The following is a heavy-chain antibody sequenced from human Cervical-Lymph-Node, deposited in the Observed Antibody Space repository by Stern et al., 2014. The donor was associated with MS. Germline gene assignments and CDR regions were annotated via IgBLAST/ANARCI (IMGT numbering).Heavy chain of an antibody. J-gene: IGHJ4*02. CDR1: GFPFSNYA. D-gene: IGHD3-10*01. CDR2: ISGSCGST. V-gene: IGHV3-23*04. CDR3: AQDRLVGSGRDDY. Sequence: EVQLVESGGDLVQPGGSLSISCVASGFPFSNYAMSWVRQAPGKGLEWVSYISGSCGSTYYANSVKGRFTISRDNSKNTLFLQMNSLRDDDTAVYYCAQDRLVGSGRDDYWGQGSLVTVSS.